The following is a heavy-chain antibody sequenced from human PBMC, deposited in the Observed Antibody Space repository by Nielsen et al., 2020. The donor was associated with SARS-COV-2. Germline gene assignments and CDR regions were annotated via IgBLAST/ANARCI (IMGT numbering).Heavy chain of an antibody. J-gene: IGHJ4*02. CDR1: GFTVTNNY. V-gene: IGHV3-53*01. Sequence: GESLKISCAASGFTVTNNYMSWVRQAPGKGLEWVSVIYSGGSTYYADSVKGRFTISTDNSKNTLYLQVSGLRAEDTAIYYCARDGRIGYGVYLDYWGQGTPVTVSA. CDR2: IYSGGST. D-gene: IGHD5-12*01. CDR3: ARDGRIGYGVYLDY.